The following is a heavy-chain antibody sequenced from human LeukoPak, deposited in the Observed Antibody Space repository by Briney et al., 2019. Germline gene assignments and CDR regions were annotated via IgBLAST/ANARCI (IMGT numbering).Heavy chain of an antibody. V-gene: IGHV1-8*01. J-gene: IGHJ4*02. Sequence: GASVTVSCKASGYTFTSYDINWVRQATGQGLEWMGWINPNSGNTGYAQKFQGRVTMTRNTSISTAYMELSSLRSEDTAVYYCARAGWRYFDWKTYYFDYWGQGTLVTVSS. CDR2: INPNSGNT. CDR1: GYTFTSYD. D-gene: IGHD3-9*01. CDR3: ARAGWRYFDWKTYYFDY.